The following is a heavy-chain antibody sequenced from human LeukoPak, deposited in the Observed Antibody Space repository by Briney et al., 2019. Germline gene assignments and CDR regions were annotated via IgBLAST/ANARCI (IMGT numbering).Heavy chain of an antibody. D-gene: IGHD3-3*01. CDR3: AKEPFLEWLPPLFDY. J-gene: IGHJ4*02. CDR2: ISGSGGST. CDR1: GFTFSSYA. V-gene: IGHV3-23*01. Sequence: PGGSLRLSCAASGFTFSSYAMSWVRQAPGKGLEWVSAISGSGGSTYYADSVKGRFTISRDNSKNTLYLQMNSPRAEDTAVYYCAKEPFLEWLPPLFDYWGQGTLVTVSS.